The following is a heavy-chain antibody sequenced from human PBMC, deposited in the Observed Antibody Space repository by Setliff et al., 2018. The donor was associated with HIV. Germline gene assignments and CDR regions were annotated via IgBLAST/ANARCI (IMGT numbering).Heavy chain of an antibody. V-gene: IGHV4-34*01. CDR2: INHGGST. J-gene: IGHJ4*02. D-gene: IGHD2-15*01. CDR1: GESFSGYY. Sequence: ETLSLTCAVYGESFSGYYWSWIRQPPGEGLEWIGEINHGGSTNYNPSLKGRVTISVDTSKNQFSLKLSSVTAADTAVYYCATALGYCSGGSCCPYYFDYWGQGTLVTVSS. CDR3: ATALGYCSGGSCCPYYFDY.